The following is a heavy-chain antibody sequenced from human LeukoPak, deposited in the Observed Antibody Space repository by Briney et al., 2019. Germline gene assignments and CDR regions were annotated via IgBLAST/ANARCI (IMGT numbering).Heavy chain of an antibody. CDR2: IRGSGGST. D-gene: IGHD3-22*01. CDR1: GFTFSSYA. V-gene: IGHV3-23*01. CDR3: AKDLGDSSGYYYHYYYGMDV. Sequence: GGSLRLSFAASGFTFSSYAMSWGRPAPGKGLEWVSAIRGSGGSTYYSDSVKGRFTISRDNSKNTLYLQMNSLRAEDTAVYYCAKDLGDSSGYYYHYYYGMDVWGQGTTVTVSS. J-gene: IGHJ6*02.